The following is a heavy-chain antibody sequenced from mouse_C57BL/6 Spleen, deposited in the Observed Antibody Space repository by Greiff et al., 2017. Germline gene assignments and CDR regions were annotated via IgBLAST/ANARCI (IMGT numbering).Heavy chain of an antibody. V-gene: IGHV1-69*01. Sequence: QVQLQQPGAELVMPGASVKLSCKASGYTFTSYWMHWVKQRPGQGLEWIGEIDPSDSYTNYNQKFKGKSTLTVDKSSSTAYMQLSSLTSEDSAVYYCARSWGLYYFDYWGQGTTLTVSS. CDR3: ARSWGLYYFDY. CDR1: GYTFTSYW. J-gene: IGHJ2*01. CDR2: IDPSDSYT. D-gene: IGHD3-3*01.